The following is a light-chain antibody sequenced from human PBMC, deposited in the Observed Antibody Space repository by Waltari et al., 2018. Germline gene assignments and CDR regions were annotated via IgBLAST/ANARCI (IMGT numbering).Light chain of an antibody. Sequence: QSALTQPPSASGSPGQSVTISCTGTSSDVVGDNYVSWYQQHPGKAPKLVIYEVSKRPSGVPDRFSGSKSGNTASLTVSGLQAEDEADYYCSSYAGSIYVFGTGTKVTVL. J-gene: IGLJ1*01. CDR3: SSYAGSIYV. V-gene: IGLV2-8*01. CDR1: SSDVVGDNY. CDR2: EVS.